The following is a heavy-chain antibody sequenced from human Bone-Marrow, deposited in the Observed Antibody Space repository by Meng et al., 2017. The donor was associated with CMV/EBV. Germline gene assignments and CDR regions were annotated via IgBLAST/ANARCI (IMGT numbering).Heavy chain of an antibody. Sequence: GESLKIHCAASGSTFSSYEMNWVRQAPGKGLEWVSYISSSSSTIYYADSVKGRFTISRDNAKNSLYLQMNSLRAEDTAVYYCARDPAGTYYDFWSGYYGMDVWGQGTTVTVSS. CDR1: GSTFSSYE. J-gene: IGHJ6*02. CDR2: ISSSSSTI. V-gene: IGHV3-48*03. D-gene: IGHD3-3*01. CDR3: ARDPAGTYYDFWSGYYGMDV.